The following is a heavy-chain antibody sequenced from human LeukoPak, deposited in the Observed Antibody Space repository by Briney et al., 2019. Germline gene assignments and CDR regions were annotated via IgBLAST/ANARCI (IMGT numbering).Heavy chain of an antibody. Sequence: PGSSLRLSCAASGFPFSGSGMHWVRQAPGKGLEWVAVIWYDGSHQYYADSVKGRFTISRDNSKNTLDLQMNSLRVEDTAVYFCAKDKYTPATAQPQRGYFESWGQGTLVTVSS. CDR2: IWYDGSHQ. CDR1: GFPFSGSG. CDR3: AKDKYTPATAQPQRGYFES. V-gene: IGHV3-33*06. D-gene: IGHD2-2*02. J-gene: IGHJ4*02.